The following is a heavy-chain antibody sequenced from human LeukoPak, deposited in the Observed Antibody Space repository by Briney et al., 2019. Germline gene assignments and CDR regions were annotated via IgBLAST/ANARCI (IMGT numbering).Heavy chain of an antibody. V-gene: IGHV4-59*01. CDR2: IYYSGST. Sequence: ASETLSLTCTVSGGSISSYYWSWIRQPPGKGLEWIGYIYYSGSTNYNPSLKSRVTISVDTSKNQFSLKLSSVAAADTAVYYCARVKYSSSPSYYYYYGMDVWGQGTTVTVSS. J-gene: IGHJ6*02. CDR1: GGSISSYY. CDR3: ARVKYSSSPSYYYYYGMDV. D-gene: IGHD6-6*01.